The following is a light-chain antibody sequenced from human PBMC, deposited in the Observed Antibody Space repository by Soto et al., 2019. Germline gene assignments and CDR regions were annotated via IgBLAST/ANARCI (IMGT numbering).Light chain of an antibody. CDR3: SSYTTTSTVL. CDR1: STDVGAYNF. V-gene: IGLV2-14*01. CDR2: DVN. J-gene: IGLJ2*01. Sequence: QSVLTQPASVSGSPGQSITISCTGTSTDVGAYNFVSWYQQYPGKAPKLMIYDVNYRPPGISYRFSGSKSGNTASLIISGLQTEDEADYYCSSYTTTSTVLFGGGTKLT.